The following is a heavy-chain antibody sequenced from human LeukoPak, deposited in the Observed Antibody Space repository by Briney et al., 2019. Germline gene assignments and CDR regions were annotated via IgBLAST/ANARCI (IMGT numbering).Heavy chain of an antibody. J-gene: IGHJ6*03. Sequence: GGSLRLSCEVSGFTFSGHWMHWVRQVPGKGLEWVSRIDSYGTLKTYADSVKGRFTISRDNAKNSVYLHMNSLRAEDTALYYCARLSAYYYGSYFYYYMDVWGKGTTVTVSS. V-gene: IGHV3-74*01. CDR3: ARLSAYYYGSYFYYYMDV. CDR2: IDSYGTLK. D-gene: IGHD3-10*01. CDR1: GFTFSGHW.